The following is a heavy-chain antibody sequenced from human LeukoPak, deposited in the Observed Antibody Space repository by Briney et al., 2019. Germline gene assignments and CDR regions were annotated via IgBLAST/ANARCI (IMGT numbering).Heavy chain of an antibody. CDR3: AKVRVGAIYYFDY. Sequence: GGSLRLSCAASEFTFSSYAMSWVRQAPGKGLEWVSGISGSGGSAYYADSVKGRFTISRDNSKNTLYLQMNSLRAEDTAVYYCAKVRVGAIYYFDYWGQGTLVTVSS. CDR1: EFTFSSYA. CDR2: ISGSGGSA. V-gene: IGHV3-23*01. J-gene: IGHJ4*02. D-gene: IGHD1-26*01.